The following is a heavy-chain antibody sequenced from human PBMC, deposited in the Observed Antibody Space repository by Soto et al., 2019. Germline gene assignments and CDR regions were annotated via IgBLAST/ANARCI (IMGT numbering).Heavy chain of an antibody. Sequence: SQTLSLTCAISGDSVSSSSAAWNWIRQSPSRGLEWLGRTYYRSKWYNDYAVSVKSRITVNPDTSKNQFSLQLNSVTPEDPAVYYGARVASDYRLLWGVYYYYGMDLWGQGTPVTVSS. J-gene: IGHJ6*02. V-gene: IGHV6-1*01. CDR2: TYYRSKWYN. CDR1: GDSVSSSSAA. D-gene: IGHD2-2*01. CDR3: ARVASDYRLLWGVYYYYGMDL.